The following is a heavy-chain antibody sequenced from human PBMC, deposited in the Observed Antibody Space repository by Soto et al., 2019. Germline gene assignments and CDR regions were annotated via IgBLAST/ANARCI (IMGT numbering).Heavy chain of an antibody. CDR3: ARDKSADSSGYLYYFDY. J-gene: IGHJ4*02. D-gene: IGHD3-22*01. CDR2: IIPLFGTI. V-gene: IGHV1-69*06. Sequence: QVQLVQSGAEVKKPGSSVKVSCKPSGGTFSSDAITWVRQAPGQGLEWMGGIIPLFGTINYAQKFQGRVTITADKSRTTSYMELSSLRSDDTAVYYCARDKSADSSGYLYYFDYWGQGTLVTVSS. CDR1: GGTFSSDA.